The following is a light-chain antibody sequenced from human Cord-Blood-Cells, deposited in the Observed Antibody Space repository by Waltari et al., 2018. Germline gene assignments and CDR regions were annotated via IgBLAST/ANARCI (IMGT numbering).Light chain of an antibody. V-gene: IGKV3-11*01. CDR1: QSVRRY. CDR3: QQRSNWPPVFT. CDR2: DAS. Sequence: DIVLTQSPATLSLSPGQSATLPFRASQSVRRYLAWYQQKPGQAPRLLIYDASNRATGITARFSGSGSGTDFTLTISSLEPEDFAGYYCQQRSNWPPVFTFGPGTKVDIK. J-gene: IGKJ3*01.